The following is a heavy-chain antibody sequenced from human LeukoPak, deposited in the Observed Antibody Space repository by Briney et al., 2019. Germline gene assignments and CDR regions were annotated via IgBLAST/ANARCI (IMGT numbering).Heavy chain of an antibody. CDR1: GVSMTNDR. CDR2: ISEIGRT. CDR3: ARITGYFDSGGSYYWGFFYY. D-gene: IGHD3-22*01. V-gene: IGHV4-59*01. Sequence: PSVTLPLTCSVSGVSMTNDRWTWIGQAPGKGLNWIGYISEIGRTNYNPPLRSRATVSVDTSKSQCSLRLTSVTSADPAVYYCARITGYFDSGGSYYWGFFYYWGQGSLVTVSS. J-gene: IGHJ4*02.